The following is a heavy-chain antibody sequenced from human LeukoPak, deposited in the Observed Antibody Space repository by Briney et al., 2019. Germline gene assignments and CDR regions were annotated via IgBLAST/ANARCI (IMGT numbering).Heavy chain of an antibody. CDR1: GGSISSGSYY. CDR3: ARDDAFRKLGRY. D-gene: IGHD3-16*01. V-gene: IGHV4-61*02. J-gene: IGHJ4*02. CDR2: IYTSGST. Sequence: SVTLSLTCTVSGGSISSGSYYWSWIRQTAGKGLEWIGRIYTSGSTNYNPSLKSRVTISVDTSKNQFSLKLSSVTAADTAVYYSARDDAFRKLGRYWGQGTLVTVSS.